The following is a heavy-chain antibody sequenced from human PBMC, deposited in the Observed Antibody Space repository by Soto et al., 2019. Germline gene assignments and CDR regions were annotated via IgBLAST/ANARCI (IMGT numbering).Heavy chain of an antibody. Sequence: QVQPQESGPGLVKPSETLSLTCTVSGGSIRSYYWSWIRQPPGKGLEWIGYIYYSGSTNYNPSLKSRVTISVDTSKNQFSLKLGSVTAADTAVYYCARDLGYGGTVGAFDIWGQGTMVTVSS. CDR3: ARDLGYGGTVGAFDI. V-gene: IGHV4-59*01. D-gene: IGHD2-15*01. CDR2: IYYSGST. CDR1: GGSIRSYY. J-gene: IGHJ3*02.